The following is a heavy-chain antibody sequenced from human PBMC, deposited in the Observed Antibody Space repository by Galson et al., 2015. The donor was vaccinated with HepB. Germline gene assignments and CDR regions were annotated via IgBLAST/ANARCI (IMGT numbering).Heavy chain of an antibody. CDR3: ARAAHCSSTSCYTAYYYYYMDV. V-gene: IGHV1-18*01. CDR2: ISAYNGNT. Sequence: SVKVSCKASGYTFTSYGISWVRQAPGQGLEWMGWISAYNGNTNYAQKLQGRVTMTTDTSTSTAYMELRSLRSDDTAVYYCARAAHCSSTSCYTAYYYYYMDVWGKGTTVTVSS. CDR1: GYTFTSYG. D-gene: IGHD2-2*02. J-gene: IGHJ6*03.